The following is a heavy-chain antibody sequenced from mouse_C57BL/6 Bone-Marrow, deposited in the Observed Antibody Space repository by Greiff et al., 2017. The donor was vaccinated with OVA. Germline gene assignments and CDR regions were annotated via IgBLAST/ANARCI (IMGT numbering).Heavy chain of an antibody. CDR1: GYTFTDHT. Sequence: VQLQQSDAELVKPGASVTISCKVSGYTFTDHTIHWMKQRPEQGLEWIGYIYPRAGSTKYNEKFKGKATLTADKSSSTAYMQLNSLTSEDSAVYFFTRPLTTVVATGAMDYWGQGTSVTVSS. V-gene: IGHV1-78*01. CDR3: TRPLTTVVATGAMDY. CDR2: IYPRAGST. J-gene: IGHJ4*01. D-gene: IGHD1-1*01.